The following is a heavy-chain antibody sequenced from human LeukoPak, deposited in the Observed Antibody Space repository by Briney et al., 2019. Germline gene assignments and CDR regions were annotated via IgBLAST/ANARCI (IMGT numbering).Heavy chain of an antibody. Sequence: GGSLRLSCAASGFTFSSYAMHWVRQAPSKGLEWVAVISYDGSNKYYADSVKGRFTISRDNSKNTLYLQMNSLRAEDTAVYYCARTRGSYLDYWGQGTLVTVSS. CDR1: GFTFSSYA. J-gene: IGHJ4*02. CDR2: ISYDGSNK. V-gene: IGHV3-30*04. D-gene: IGHD1-26*01. CDR3: ARTRGSYLDY.